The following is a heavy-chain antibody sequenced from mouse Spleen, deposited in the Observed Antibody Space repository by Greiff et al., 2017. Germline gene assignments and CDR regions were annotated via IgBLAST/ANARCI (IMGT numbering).Heavy chain of an antibody. CDR2: ISYDGSN. Sequence: VQLQQSGPGLVKPSQSLSLTCSVTGYSITSGYYWNWIRQFPGNKLEWMGYISYDGSNNYNPSLKNRISITRDTSKNQFFLKLNSVTTEDTATYYCARDDDGYYVDYAMDYWGQGTSVTVSS. D-gene: IGHD2-3*01. CDR3: ARDDDGYYVDYAMDY. CDR1: GYSITSGYY. V-gene: IGHV3-6*02. J-gene: IGHJ4*01.